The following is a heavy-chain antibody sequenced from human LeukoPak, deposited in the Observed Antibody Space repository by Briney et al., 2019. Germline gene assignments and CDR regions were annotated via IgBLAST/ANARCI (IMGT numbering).Heavy chain of an antibody. J-gene: IGHJ4*02. CDR3: ARDIRRQEVVDFDL. CDR1: GFTFSSYE. D-gene: IGHD2-15*01. V-gene: IGHV3-48*03. Sequence: GGSLRLSCAASGFTFSSYEMNWVRQAPGKGLEWVSYISSSGSTIYYADSVKGRFTISRDNAQNSLYLQMNSLRAQDTAVYHCARDIRRQEVVDFDLWGQGTLVTVPS. CDR2: ISSSGSTI.